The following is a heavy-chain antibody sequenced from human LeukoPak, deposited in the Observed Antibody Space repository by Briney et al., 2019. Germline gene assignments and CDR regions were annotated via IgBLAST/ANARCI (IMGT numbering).Heavy chain of an antibody. CDR2: IKQDGSEK. V-gene: IGHV3-7*01. J-gene: IGHJ4*02. CDR1: GFTFSSYW. Sequence: PGGSLRLSCAASGFTFSSYWMSWVRQAPGKGLEWVANIKQDGSEKYYVDSVKGRFTISRDNAKNSLYLQMNSLRAEDTAVYYCARDLLSPLIAVAGNFDYWGQGTLVTVSS. CDR3: ARDLLSPLIAVAGNFDY. D-gene: IGHD6-19*01.